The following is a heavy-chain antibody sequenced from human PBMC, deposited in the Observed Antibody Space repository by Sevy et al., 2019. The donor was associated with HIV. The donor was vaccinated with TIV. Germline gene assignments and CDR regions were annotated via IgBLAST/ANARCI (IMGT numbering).Heavy chain of an antibody. CDR3: ARGRIAVAVL. CDR1: GFALSNYYA. J-gene: IGHJ4*02. CDR2: ISYDGSDK. D-gene: IGHD6-19*01. Sequence: GGSLRLSCAASGFALSNYYAMHWVRQAPGKGLEWVALISYDGSDKYYADSVKGRFTISRDNFKNTLYLQMNSLRAEDTAVYYCARGRIAVAVLWGQGTLVTVSS. V-gene: IGHV3-30-3*01.